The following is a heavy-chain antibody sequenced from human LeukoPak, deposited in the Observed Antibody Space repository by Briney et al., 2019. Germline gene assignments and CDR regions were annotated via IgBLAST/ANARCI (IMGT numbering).Heavy chain of an antibody. CDR2: INPNSGGT. J-gene: IGHJ3*02. CDR1: GYTFTGYY. Sequence: ASVKVSCKASGYTFTGYYMHWVRQAPGQGLEWTGRINPNSGGTNYAQKFQGRVTMTRDTSISTAYMELSRLRSDDTAVYYCARESIEDPGHAFDIWGQGTMVTVSS. D-gene: IGHD2-21*01. V-gene: IGHV1-2*06. CDR3: ARESIEDPGHAFDI.